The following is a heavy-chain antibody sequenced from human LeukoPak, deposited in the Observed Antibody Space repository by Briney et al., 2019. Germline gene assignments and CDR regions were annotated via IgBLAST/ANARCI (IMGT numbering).Heavy chain of an antibody. J-gene: IGHJ4*02. CDR2: IYYSGST. D-gene: IGHD5-24*01. V-gene: IGHV4-59*08. CDR1: GGSINSYY. CDR3: ASFGRRDGYNPYYFDY. Sequence: SETLSLTCAVSGGSINSYYWTWIRQPPGKGLGWIGYIYYSGSTNYNPSLKSRVTIAVDTSKNQFSLKLSSVTAADTAVYYCASFGRRDGYNPYYFDYWGQGSLVTVSS.